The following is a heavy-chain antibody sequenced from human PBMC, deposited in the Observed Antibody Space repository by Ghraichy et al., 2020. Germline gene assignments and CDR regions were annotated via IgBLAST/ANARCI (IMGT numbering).Heavy chain of an antibody. CDR2: INQNART. Sequence: TLSLTCTVYGGSFNTDYWSWIRQPPGKGLEWIGDINQNARTNYNPSLKSRVTISVDTSKNQFSLKLNSVTAADTAMYYCARNFDSWGQGTLVTVSS. V-gene: IGHV4-34*01. CDR1: GGSFNTDY. CDR3: ARNFDS. J-gene: IGHJ4*02.